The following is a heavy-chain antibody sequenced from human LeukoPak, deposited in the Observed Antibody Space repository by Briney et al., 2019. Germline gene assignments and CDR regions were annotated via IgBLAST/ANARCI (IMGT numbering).Heavy chain of an antibody. CDR3: ARAGGVPAAMFYYYYMDV. Sequence: SVKVSCKASGGTFSSYAISWVRQAPGQGLEWMGGIIPIFGTTNYAQEFQDRVTITADKSTSTAYMELSSLRSEDTAVYYCARAGGVPAAMFYYYYMDVWGKGTTVTVSS. V-gene: IGHV1-69*06. CDR2: IIPIFGTT. J-gene: IGHJ6*03. D-gene: IGHD2-2*01. CDR1: GGTFSSYA.